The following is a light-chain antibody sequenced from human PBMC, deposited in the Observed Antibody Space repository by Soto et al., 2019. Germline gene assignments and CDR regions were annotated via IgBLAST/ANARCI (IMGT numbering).Light chain of an antibody. J-gene: IGKJ2*01. CDR1: QSLQHSVGETY. V-gene: IGKV2D-29*01. Sequence: DIVVTQTPLSLSVIPCQPASISCNSSQSLQHSVGETYLYWYLQRQGHPPQRLISEVSNRFSGVTDRFSGSGSGTDFTLKISRVEADDVVVVYCMQRLHLPYTVGQGTKLDI. CDR3: MQRLHLPYT. CDR2: EVS.